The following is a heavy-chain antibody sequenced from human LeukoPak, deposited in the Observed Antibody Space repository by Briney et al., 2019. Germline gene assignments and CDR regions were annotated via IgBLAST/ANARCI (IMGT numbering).Heavy chain of an antibody. V-gene: IGHV4-30-2*01. D-gene: IGHD2-15*01. J-gene: IGHJ3*02. CDR2: IYHSGST. Sequence: SETLSLTCTVSDGSISSGGYYWSWIRQPPGKGLEWIGYIYHSGSTYYNPSLKSRVTISVDRSKNQFSLKLSSVTAADTAVYYCARYCSGGSCRAYDAFDIWGQGTMVTVSS. CDR3: ARYCSGGSCRAYDAFDI. CDR1: DGSISSGGYY.